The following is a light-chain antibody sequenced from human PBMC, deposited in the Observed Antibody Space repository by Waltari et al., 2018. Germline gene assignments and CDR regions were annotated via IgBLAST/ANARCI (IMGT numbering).Light chain of an antibody. J-gene: IGKJ1*01. CDR1: QSVGRT. CDR3: QKYGTRPAT. CDR2: DAS. Sequence: TLSCRASQSVGRTLAWYQQRPGQAPRLLIYDASSRATGIPDRFSGSGSGTDFSLTISRLEPEDFAVYYCQKYGTRPATFGQGTKVEVK. V-gene: IGKV3-20*01.